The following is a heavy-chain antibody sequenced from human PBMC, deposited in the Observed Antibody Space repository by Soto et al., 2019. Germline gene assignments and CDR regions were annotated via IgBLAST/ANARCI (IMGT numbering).Heavy chain of an antibody. CDR3: ARTGLRFLEWLFDY. CDR1: RFTFSSYT. CDR2: ISYDGSNK. J-gene: IGHJ4*02. D-gene: IGHD3-3*01. V-gene: IGHV3-30-3*01. Sequence: QVQLVESGGGVVQPGRSLRLSCAASRFTFSSYTMHWVRQAPGKGLEWVAVISYDGSNKYYADSVKGRFTISRDNSKTTLYLQMNRLRAEETAVYYCARTGLRFLEWLFDYWGQGTLVTVSS.